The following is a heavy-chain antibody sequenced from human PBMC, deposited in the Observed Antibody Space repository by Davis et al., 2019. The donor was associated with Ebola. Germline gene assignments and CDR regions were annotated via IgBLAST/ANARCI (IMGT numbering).Heavy chain of an antibody. J-gene: IGHJ4*02. Sequence: ASVKVSCKASGYTFTGYYMHWVRQAPGQGLEWMGWINPNSGGTNYAQKFQGWVTMTRDTSISTAYMELRSLRSDDTAVYYCARLGGGWDIDYWGQGTLVTVSS. CDR1: GYTFTGYY. V-gene: IGHV1-2*04. CDR3: ARLGGGWDIDY. CDR2: INPNSGGT. D-gene: IGHD6-19*01.